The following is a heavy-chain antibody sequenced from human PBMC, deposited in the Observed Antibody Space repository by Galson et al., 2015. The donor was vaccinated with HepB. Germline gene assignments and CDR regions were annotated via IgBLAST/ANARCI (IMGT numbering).Heavy chain of an antibody. CDR1: GGTFSSYA. CDR2: IIPIFGTA. J-gene: IGHJ6*02. Sequence: SVKVSCKASGGTFSSYAVSWVRQAPGQGLEWMGGIIPIFGTANYAQKFQGRVTITADESTSTAYMELSSLRSEDTAVYYCARIRGCSSTSCYTGSWFYYGMDVWGQGTTVTVSS. D-gene: IGHD2-2*02. CDR3: ARIRGCSSTSCYTGSWFYYGMDV. V-gene: IGHV1-69*13.